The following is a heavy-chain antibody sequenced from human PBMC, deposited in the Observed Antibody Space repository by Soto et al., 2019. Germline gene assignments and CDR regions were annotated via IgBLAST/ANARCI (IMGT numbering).Heavy chain of an antibody. CDR1: GFTFSSYS. J-gene: IGHJ4*02. Sequence: GGSLRLSCAASGFTFSSYSMNWVRQAPGKGLEWVSSISSSSSYIYYADSVKGRFTISRDNAKNSLYLQMNSLRAEDTAVYYCARGHGGSSSDPSDYWGQGTLVTVSS. D-gene: IGHD6-6*01. CDR3: ARGHGGSSSDPSDY. CDR2: ISSSSSYI. V-gene: IGHV3-21*01.